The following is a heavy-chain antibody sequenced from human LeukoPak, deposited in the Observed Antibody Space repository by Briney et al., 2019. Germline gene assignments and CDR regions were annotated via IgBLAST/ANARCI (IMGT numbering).Heavy chain of an antibody. CDR2: ISSGATTT. Sequence: GGSLRLSCAASGFTLTSDSMNWVRQAPGKGLEWISYISSGATTTYYADSVKGRFTISRDTAQNSLYLQMNSLRAEDTAVYYCARGLSIDYWGQGTLVTVSS. CDR3: ARGLSIDY. D-gene: IGHD6-19*01. V-gene: IGHV3-48*04. CDR1: GFTLTSDS. J-gene: IGHJ4*02.